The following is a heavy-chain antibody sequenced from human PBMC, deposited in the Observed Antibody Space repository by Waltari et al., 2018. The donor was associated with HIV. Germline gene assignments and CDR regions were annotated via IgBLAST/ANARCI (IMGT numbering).Heavy chain of an antibody. D-gene: IGHD6-19*01. CDR1: GSTFSSLS. CDR3: TRGADTLSSGSHDY. Sequence: EVQLLESGGGLVQPGGSLRLSCAASGSTFSSLSLRWVRQAPAKGLEWVSDISGSGLSTQYTDSVKGRFTISRDTSTTTLYLQMNNLRSEDTALYYCTRGADTLSSGSHDYWGQGTLVTVSS. V-gene: IGHV3-23*01. J-gene: IGHJ4*02. CDR2: ISGSGLST.